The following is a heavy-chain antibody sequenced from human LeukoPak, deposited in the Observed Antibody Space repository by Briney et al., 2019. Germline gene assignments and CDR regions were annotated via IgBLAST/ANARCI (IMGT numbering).Heavy chain of an antibody. V-gene: IGHV1-2*02. CDR2: INPNSGAT. CDR1: GYTFTVYF. D-gene: IGHD2-8*01. J-gene: IGHJ3*02. CDR3: ARGTTNTKGAFDM. Sequence: GASVTVSCTASGYTFTVYFMHWMRQAPGQGLEWMAWINPNSGATNYAPKFQGRVTLTRDTSITTAYMELSRLRSDDTAVYYCARGTTNTKGAFDMWGQGTMVTVSS.